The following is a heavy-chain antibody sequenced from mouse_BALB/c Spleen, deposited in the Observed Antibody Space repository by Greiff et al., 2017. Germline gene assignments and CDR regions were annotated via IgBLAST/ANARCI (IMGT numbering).Heavy chain of an antibody. D-gene: IGHD1-1*01. CDR2: ISSGGST. CDR3: ARAVGYYGSSYWYFDV. J-gene: IGHJ1*01. CDR1: GFTFSSYA. Sequence: EVHLVESGGGLVKPGGSLKLSCASSGFTFSSYAMSWVRQTPEKRLEWVASISSGGSTYYPDSVKGRFTISRDNARNILYLQMSSLRSEDTAMYYCARAVGYYGSSYWYFDVWGAGTTVTVSS. V-gene: IGHV5-6-5*01.